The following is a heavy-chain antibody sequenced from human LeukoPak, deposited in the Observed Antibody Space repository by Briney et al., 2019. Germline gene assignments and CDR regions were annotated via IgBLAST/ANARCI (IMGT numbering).Heavy chain of an antibody. CDR1: GFTFDNYA. V-gene: IGHV3-9*01. J-gene: IGHJ4*02. D-gene: IGHD6-13*01. Sequence: GRSLRLSCAASGFTFDNYAMHWVRQAPGKGLEWVSGISWNSGSIGYADSVKGRFTISRDNAKNSLYLQMNSLRADDTAFYYCAKDTAADYFFEYWGQGTLVTVSP. CDR3: AKDTAADYFFEY. CDR2: ISWNSGSI.